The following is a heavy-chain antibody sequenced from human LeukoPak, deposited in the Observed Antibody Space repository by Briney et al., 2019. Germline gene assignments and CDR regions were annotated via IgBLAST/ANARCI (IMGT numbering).Heavy chain of an antibody. CDR2: VYASGTT. Sequence: PSETLSLTCTVSGGSISSYYWSWIRQPAGQGLEWIGRVYASGTTHYNPSLNSRVTISVDTSKNQFSLNLSSVTAADTAIYYCARAGWKVPFDIWGQGTMVTVSS. D-gene: IGHD1-1*01. J-gene: IGHJ3*02. CDR3: ARAGWKVPFDI. V-gene: IGHV4-4*07. CDR1: GGSISSYY.